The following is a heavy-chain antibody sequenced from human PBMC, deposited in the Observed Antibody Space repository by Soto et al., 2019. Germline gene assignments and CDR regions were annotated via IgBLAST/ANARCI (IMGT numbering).Heavy chain of an antibody. V-gene: IGHV3-33*01. D-gene: IGHD2-2*01. CDR1: GFTFSSYG. CDR3: ARDQHCSSTSCYGDYYYGMDV. CDR2: IWYDGSNK. Sequence: QVQLVESGGGVVQPGRSLRLSCAASGFTFSSYGMHWVRQAPGKGLEWVAVIWYDGSNKYYADSVKGRFTISRDNSKNTLYLQMNSLRAGDTAVYYCARDQHCSSTSCYGDYYYGMDVWGQGTTVTVSS. J-gene: IGHJ6*02.